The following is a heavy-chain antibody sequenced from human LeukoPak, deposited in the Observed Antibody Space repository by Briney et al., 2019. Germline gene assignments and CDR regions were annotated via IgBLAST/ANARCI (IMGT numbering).Heavy chain of an antibody. J-gene: IGHJ4*02. CDR1: GVTLSSFA. V-gene: IGHV3-23*01. CDR2: ISSSGSGDNT. CDR3: ASSGSYRFDY. D-gene: IGHD1-26*01. Sequence: EGSLRLSCAASGVTLSSFAMSWARQAPGKGLEWVSGISSSGSGDNTYYADSVKGRFTISRDNAKNSLYLQMNSLRDEDTAVYYCASSGSYRFDYWGQGTLVTVSS.